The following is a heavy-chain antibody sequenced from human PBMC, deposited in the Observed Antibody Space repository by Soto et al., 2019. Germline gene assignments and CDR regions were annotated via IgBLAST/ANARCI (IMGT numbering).Heavy chain of an antibody. V-gene: IGHV3-48*03. Sequence: GGSLRLSXAASGFTFNNYAMSWVRQAPGKGLEWVSTISSSGSTIYYADSVKGRFTISRDNAKNSLYLQMNSLRAEDTAVYYCARDHKGGYYYYGMDVWGQGTTVTVSS. CDR1: GFTFNNYA. CDR3: ARDHKGGYYYYGMDV. CDR2: ISSSGSTI. J-gene: IGHJ6*02.